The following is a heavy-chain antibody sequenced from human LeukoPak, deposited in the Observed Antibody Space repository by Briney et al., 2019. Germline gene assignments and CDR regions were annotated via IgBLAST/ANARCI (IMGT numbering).Heavy chain of an antibody. D-gene: IGHD3-22*01. Sequence: GRSLRLSCAASGFSFSKYCMTWVRHVPGKGLEWVASIKFDGSEKEFVDSVRGRFTISRDNAENSLFLQMNSLRVEDTAVYYCARVYYQDSGSSYRHLDSWGQGTLVTVSS. J-gene: IGHJ4*02. CDR2: IKFDGSEK. V-gene: IGHV3-7*01. CDR3: ARVYYQDSGSSYRHLDS. CDR1: GFSFSKYC.